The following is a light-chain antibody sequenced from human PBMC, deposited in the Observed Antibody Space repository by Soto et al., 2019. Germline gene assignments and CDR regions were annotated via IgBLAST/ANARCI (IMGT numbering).Light chain of an antibody. V-gene: IGKV3-15*01. CDR1: QSVSSD. Sequence: EIVMTQSPATLSVSPGERATISCRASQSVSSDLAWYQQIPGQAPRLLIYGASTRATGIPARFSGSGSGTEFTLTISSLQSEDIGIYYCQQSYSSPYTFGSGSKVHFK. CDR3: QQSYSSPYT. J-gene: IGKJ3*01. CDR2: GAS.